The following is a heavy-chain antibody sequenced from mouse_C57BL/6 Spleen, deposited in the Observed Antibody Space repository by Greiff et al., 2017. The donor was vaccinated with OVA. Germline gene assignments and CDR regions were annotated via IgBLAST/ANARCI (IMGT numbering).Heavy chain of an antibody. J-gene: IGHJ1*03. D-gene: IGHD2-1*01. V-gene: IGHV1-55*01. CDR1: GYTFTSYW. Sequence: QVHVKQPGAELVKPGASVKLSCKASGYTFTSYWITWVQQRPGQGLEWIGDIYPGSGSTNYNEKFKSKATLTVDTSSSTAYLQLSSLTSENAAVYYCARGDGNYDWYFDVWGTGTTVTVSS. CDR2: IYPGSGST. CDR3: ARGDGNYDWYFDV.